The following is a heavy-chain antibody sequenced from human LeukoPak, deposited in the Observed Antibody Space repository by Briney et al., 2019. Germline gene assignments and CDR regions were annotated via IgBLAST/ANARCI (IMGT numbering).Heavy chain of an antibody. J-gene: IGHJ4*02. CDR1: GYTFTCYY. V-gene: IGHV1-46*01. CDR3: ARDRYPVTFGGVIDY. D-gene: IGHD3-16*02. CDR2: INPSGGST. Sequence: ASVKVSCKASGYTFTCYYMHWVRQAPGQGLEWMGIINPSGGSTSYAQKFQGRVTMTRDMSTSTVYMELSSLRSEDTAVYYCARDRYPVTFGGVIDYWGQGTLVTVSS.